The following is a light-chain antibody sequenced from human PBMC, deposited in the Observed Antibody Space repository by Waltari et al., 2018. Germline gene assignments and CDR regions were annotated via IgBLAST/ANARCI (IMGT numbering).Light chain of an antibody. Sequence: IVLTQSRATLSFPPGERATISCRASQSISSYLACYQQKPGQAPRLLICDGANRATGIPARFSGSGSKTDFTLTIASLEPEDSAVYYCQQSYNWPRTFGQGTKVEIK. CDR3: QQSYNWPRT. J-gene: IGKJ1*01. V-gene: IGKV3-11*01. CDR2: DGA. CDR1: QSISSY.